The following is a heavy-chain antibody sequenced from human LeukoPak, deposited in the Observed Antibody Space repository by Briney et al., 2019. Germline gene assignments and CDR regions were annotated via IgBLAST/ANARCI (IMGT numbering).Heavy chain of an antibody. Sequence: PSETLSLTCTVSGGSIRSSYYYWGWLRQPPGKGLEWIGEINHSGSTNYNPSLKSRVTISVDTSKNQFSLKLSSVTAADTAVYYCASNSGYDPLDYWGQGTLVTVSS. CDR1: GGSIRSSYYY. J-gene: IGHJ4*02. V-gene: IGHV4-39*07. CDR2: INHSGST. D-gene: IGHD5-12*01. CDR3: ASNSGYDPLDY.